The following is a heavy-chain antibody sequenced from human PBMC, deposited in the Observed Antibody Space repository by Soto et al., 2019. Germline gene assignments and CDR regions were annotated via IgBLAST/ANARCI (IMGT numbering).Heavy chain of an antibody. CDR1: GLTFSNYY. CDR2: VSGSGAII. J-gene: IGHJ4*02. CDR3: GEGGGGLELRD. D-gene: IGHD1-7*01. Sequence: EVQLLESGGGLVQPGGSLRLSCAASGLTFSNYYMNWVRQAPGKGLEWVSVVSGSGAIIYYADSVKGRFTITRDNSKNLLNPQMNSLRAGDMAVNYWGEGGGGLELRDWGQGTLVTVSS. V-gene: IGHV3-23*01.